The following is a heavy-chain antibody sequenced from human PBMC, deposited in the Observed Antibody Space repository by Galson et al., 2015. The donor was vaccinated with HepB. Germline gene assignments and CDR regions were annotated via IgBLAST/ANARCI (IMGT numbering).Heavy chain of an antibody. CDR1: GFIFSDYY. V-gene: IGHV3-11*06. D-gene: IGHD4-17*01. J-gene: IGHJ4*02. CDR2: ISHSTLYT. Sequence: SLRLSCAASGFIFSDYYMSWIRQAPGKGLEWVSYISHSTLYTNYADSVKGRITFSRDNARNSLYLQLNSLRAEDTAVYYCARVADVDYGDHSHFDFWGQGTLVTVSS. CDR3: ARVADVDYGDHSHFDF.